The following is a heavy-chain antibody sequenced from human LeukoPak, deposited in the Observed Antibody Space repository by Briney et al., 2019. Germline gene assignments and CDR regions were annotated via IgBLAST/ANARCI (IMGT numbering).Heavy chain of an antibody. Sequence: SETLSLICAVSGYSISSGYYWGWIRQSPGKGLEWIGSIYHSGSTYYNPSLKSRVTISVDTSKNQFSLKLSSVTAADTAVYYCARGGSGSYYDYYFDYWGQGTLVTVSS. CDR2: IYHSGST. V-gene: IGHV4-38-2*01. CDR3: ARGGSGSYYDYYFDY. D-gene: IGHD3-10*01. J-gene: IGHJ4*02. CDR1: GYSISSGYY.